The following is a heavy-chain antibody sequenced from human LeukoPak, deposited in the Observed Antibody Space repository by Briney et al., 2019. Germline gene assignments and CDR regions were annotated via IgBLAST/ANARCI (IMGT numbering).Heavy chain of an antibody. CDR1: GGSFSGYY. Sequence: PSETLSLTCAVYGGSFSGYYWSWIRQPPGKGLEWIGEINHSGSTNYNPSLKSRVTISVDTSKNQFSLKLSSVAAADTAVYYCARRRYDYVCGSYQNKRWFVYRGQGTLVAVS. CDR2: INHSGST. CDR3: ARRRYDYVCGSYQNKRWFVY. V-gene: IGHV4-34*01. D-gene: IGHD3-16*02. J-gene: IGHJ4*02.